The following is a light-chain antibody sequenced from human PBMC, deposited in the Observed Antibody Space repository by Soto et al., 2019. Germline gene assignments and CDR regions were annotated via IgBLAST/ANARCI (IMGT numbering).Light chain of an antibody. V-gene: IGLV2-23*01. CDR3: CSYAGSGTWV. CDR1: SSDVGNYNL. CDR2: EDT. J-gene: IGLJ3*02. Sequence: QSVLTQPASVSGSPGQSITMSCTGTSSDVGNYNLVSWYQHHPGKAPQVILYEDTKRPSGVSHRFSGSKSGITASLTISGLQTEDEADYYCCSYAGSGTWVFGGGTKVTVL.